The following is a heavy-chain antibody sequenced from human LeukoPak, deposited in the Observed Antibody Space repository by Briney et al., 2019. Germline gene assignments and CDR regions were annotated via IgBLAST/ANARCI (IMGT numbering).Heavy chain of an antibody. D-gene: IGHD2/OR15-2a*01. V-gene: IGHV4-34*01. Sequence: GSLRLSCAASGFTFSNAWMSWIRQPPGKGLEWIGEINHSGSTNYNPSLKSRVTISVDTSKNQFSLKLSSVTAADTAVYYCARLSPPIDYWGQGTLVTVSS. CDR2: INHSGST. CDR3: ARLSPPIDY. J-gene: IGHJ4*02. CDR1: GFTFSNAW.